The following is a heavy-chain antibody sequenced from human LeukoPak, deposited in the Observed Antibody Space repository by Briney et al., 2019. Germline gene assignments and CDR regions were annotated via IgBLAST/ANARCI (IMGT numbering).Heavy chain of an antibody. V-gene: IGHV3-21*01. D-gene: IGHD3-9*01. Sequence: GGSLRLSCAASGFTFSSFTMNWVRQAPGKGLEWVSSISSSSSYIYSADSVKGRFTISRDNARNSLYLRMNSLRAEDTAVYYCARSQFYDILIGYDYWGQGTLVTVSS. J-gene: IGHJ4*02. CDR1: GFTFSSFT. CDR2: ISSSSSYI. CDR3: ARSQFYDILIGYDY.